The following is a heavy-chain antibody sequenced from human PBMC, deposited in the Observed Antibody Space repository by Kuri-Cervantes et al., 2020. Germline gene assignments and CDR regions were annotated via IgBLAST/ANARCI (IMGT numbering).Heavy chain of an antibody. CDR1: GFTFDDYA. Sequence: GGSLRLSCAASGFTFDDYAMHWVRQAPGKGLEWVSGINWNSGSIGYADSVKGRFTISRDNAKNSLYLQMNSLRAEDTAVYYCARDRYGDYSLDYWGQGTLVTVSS. J-gene: IGHJ4*02. D-gene: IGHD4-17*01. CDR2: INWNSGSI. CDR3: ARDRYGDYSLDY. V-gene: IGHV3-9*01.